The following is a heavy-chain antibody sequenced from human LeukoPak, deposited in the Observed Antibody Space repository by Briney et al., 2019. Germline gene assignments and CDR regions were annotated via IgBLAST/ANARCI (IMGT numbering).Heavy chain of an antibody. Sequence: SETLSLTCTVSGGSLSSYYWSWIRQPAGKGLEWIGRIYTSGSTNYNPSLKSRVTLSVDTSKNQFSLKLSSVTAADTAVYYCAKESGYSSGWYISQRGGYFDYWGQGTLVTVSS. CDR3: AKESGYSSGWYISQRGGYFDY. D-gene: IGHD6-19*01. CDR1: GGSLSSYY. CDR2: IYTSGST. J-gene: IGHJ4*02. V-gene: IGHV4-4*07.